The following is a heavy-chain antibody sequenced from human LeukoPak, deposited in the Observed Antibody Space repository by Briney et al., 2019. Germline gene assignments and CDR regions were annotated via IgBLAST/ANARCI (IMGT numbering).Heavy chain of an antibody. CDR3: AKSPSSGWYRGAPDY. CDR1: GFTFSSYA. D-gene: IGHD6-19*01. CDR2: ISGSGGST. J-gene: IGHJ4*02. V-gene: IGHV3-23*01. Sequence: GGSLRLSCAASGFTFSSYAMSWVRQAPGKGLEWVSAISGSGGSTYYADSVKGRFTISRDNSKDTLYLQMNSLRAEDTAVYYCAKSPSSGWYRGAPDYWGQGTLVTVSS.